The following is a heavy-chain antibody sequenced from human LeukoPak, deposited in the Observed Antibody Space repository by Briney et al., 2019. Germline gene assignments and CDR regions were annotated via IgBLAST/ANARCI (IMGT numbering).Heavy chain of an antibody. CDR1: GYTFTSYG. CDR3: ARDLHDGPHPWGFGELEGPHFDY. V-gene: IGHV1-18*01. J-gene: IGHJ4*02. CDR2: ISAYNGNT. D-gene: IGHD3-10*01. Sequence: ASVKVSCKASGYTFTSYGISWVRQAPGQGLEWMGWISAYNGNTNYAQKLQGRVTMTTDTSTSTVYMELSSLRSEDTAVYYCARDLHDGPHPWGFGELEGPHFDYWGQGTLVTVSS.